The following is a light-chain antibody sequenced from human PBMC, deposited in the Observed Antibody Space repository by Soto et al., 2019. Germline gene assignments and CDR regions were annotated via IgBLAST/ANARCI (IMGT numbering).Light chain of an antibody. V-gene: IGKV3-15*01. J-gene: IGKJ4*01. CDR2: GAS. CDR3: QQYGSSPLT. CDR1: QSVSSN. Sequence: EIVMTQSPATLSVSPGERATLSCRASQSVSSNLAWYQQKPGQAPSLLIYGASTRATGTPARFSGSGSGTEFTLTISRLEPEDFAVYYCQQYGSSPLTFGGGTKVDI.